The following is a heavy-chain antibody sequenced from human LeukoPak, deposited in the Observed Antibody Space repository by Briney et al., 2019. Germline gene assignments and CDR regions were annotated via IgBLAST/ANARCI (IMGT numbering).Heavy chain of an antibody. CDR3: AKGLDFLFHY. V-gene: IGHV3-23*01. CDR2: ISVSGGGT. CDR1: GFTFSNYA. J-gene: IGHJ4*02. Sequence: QPGGSLRLSCAASGFTFSNYAMSWGRQAPGNWRELGSAISVSGGGTYYADSVKGRFTISTDSSKNTLYLQMHSLRAEDTAVYYCAKGLDFLFHYWGQGTLVTVSS.